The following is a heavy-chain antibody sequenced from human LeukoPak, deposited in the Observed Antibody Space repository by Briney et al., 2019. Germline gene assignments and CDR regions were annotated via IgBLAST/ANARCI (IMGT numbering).Heavy chain of an antibody. D-gene: IGHD6-19*01. Sequence: GESLKISCKGSGYSFTNYWIGWVRQMPGKGLEWMGITYPGDSDTRYSPAFQGQVTISADKSISSAYLQWSSLKASDTAMYYCARPSSGWSMYYFDYWGQGTLVTVSS. V-gene: IGHV5-51*01. CDR1: GYSFTNYW. CDR3: ARPSSGWSMYYFDY. J-gene: IGHJ4*02. CDR2: TYPGDSDT.